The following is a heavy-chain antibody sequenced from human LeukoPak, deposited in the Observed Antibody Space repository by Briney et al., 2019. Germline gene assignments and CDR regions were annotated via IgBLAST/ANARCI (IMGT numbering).Heavy chain of an antibody. CDR2: ISSSGSTI. Sequence: GGSLSLSCAASGFTFSDYYMSWIRQAPGKGLEWVSYISSSGSTIYYADSVKGRFTISRDNAKNSLYLQMNSLRAEDTAVYYCARDVTVRGVISPYYYGMDVWGQGTTVTVSS. CDR3: ARDVTVRGVISPYYYGMDV. V-gene: IGHV3-11*01. D-gene: IGHD3-10*01. J-gene: IGHJ6*02. CDR1: GFTFSDYY.